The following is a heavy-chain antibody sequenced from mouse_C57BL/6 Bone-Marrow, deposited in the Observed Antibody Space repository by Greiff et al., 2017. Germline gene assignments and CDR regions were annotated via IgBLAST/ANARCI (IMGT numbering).Heavy chain of an antibody. CDR3: ARLTAQAPYYFDY. Sequence: VQLQQSGAELVRPGASVKLSCKASGYTFTDYYINWVKQRPGQGLEWIARIYPGSGNTYYNEKFKGKATLTAEKSSSTAYMQLSSLTSEDSAVYVCARLTAQAPYYFDYWGQGTTLTVSS. J-gene: IGHJ2*01. CDR2: IYPGSGNT. V-gene: IGHV1-76*01. CDR1: GYTFTDYY. D-gene: IGHD3-2*02.